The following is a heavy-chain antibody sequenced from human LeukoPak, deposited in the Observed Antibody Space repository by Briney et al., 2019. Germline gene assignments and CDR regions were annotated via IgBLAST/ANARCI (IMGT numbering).Heavy chain of an antibody. CDR2: ISSSGSTI. CDR1: GFTFSRYW. D-gene: IGHD3-10*01. CDR3: ARTLWFGELEDY. J-gene: IGHJ4*02. V-gene: IGHV3-48*03. Sequence: PGGSLRLPCAASGFTFSRYWMSWVRQAPGKGLEWVSYISSSGSTIHYADSVKGRFTISRDNAKNSLYLQMNSLRAEDTAVYYCARTLWFGELEDYWGQGTLVTVSS.